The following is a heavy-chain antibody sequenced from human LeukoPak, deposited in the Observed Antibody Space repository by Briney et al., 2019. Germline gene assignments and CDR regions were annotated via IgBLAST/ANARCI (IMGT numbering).Heavy chain of an antibody. CDR2: IKHDGSEK. Sequence: PGGSLRLSCAASRITFSDYGMHWVRQAPGKGLEWLAVIKHDGSEKYYADSVKGRFTISRDNSKNTLYLQMNSLRAEDTAVYYCAKLSYYDFWSGSGRDYYYMDVWGTGTTVTVSS. V-gene: IGHV3-30*18. CDR1: RITFSDYG. D-gene: IGHD3-3*01. J-gene: IGHJ6*03. CDR3: AKLSYYDFWSGSGRDYYYMDV.